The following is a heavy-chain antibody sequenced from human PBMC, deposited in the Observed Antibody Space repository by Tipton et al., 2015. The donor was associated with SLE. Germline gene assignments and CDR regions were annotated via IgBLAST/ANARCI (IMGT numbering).Heavy chain of an antibody. CDR2: IYSGGST. D-gene: IGHD3-22*01. CDR3: ARALYDSSGYYFDY. V-gene: IGHV3-53*05. Sequence: ESLRLSCAASGFTVSSNYMSWVRQAPGKGLEWVSVIYSGGSTYCADSVKGRFTISRDNSKNTLYLQMNSLRAEDTAVYYCARALYDSSGYYFDYWGQGTLVTVSS. CDR1: GFTVSSNY. J-gene: IGHJ4*02.